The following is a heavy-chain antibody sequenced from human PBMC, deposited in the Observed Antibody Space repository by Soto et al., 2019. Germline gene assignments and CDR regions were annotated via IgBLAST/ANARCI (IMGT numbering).Heavy chain of an antibody. CDR1: GGSISSHY. Sequence: SETLSLTXTVSGGSISSHYWSWVRQPPGKGLEWIGYLYYTGSTNYNASLKGQVTMSLDTSKNQFSLMLTSVTAADTAVYYCARVGATVTSQALGFDHWGQGILVTVSS. CDR2: LYYTGST. J-gene: IGHJ4*02. CDR3: ARVGATVTSQALGFDH. V-gene: IGHV4-59*11. D-gene: IGHD4-17*01.